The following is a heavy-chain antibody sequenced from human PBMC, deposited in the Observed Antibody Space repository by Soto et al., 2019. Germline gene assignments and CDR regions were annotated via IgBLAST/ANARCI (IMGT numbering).Heavy chain of an antibody. CDR2: ISGSGGST. D-gene: IGHD5-12*01. V-gene: IGHV3-23*01. J-gene: IGHJ4*02. CDR3: AKDLEGDGYNLGYFDY. CDR1: GFTFSSYA. Sequence: PGGSLRLSCAASGFTFSSYAMSWVRQAPGKGLKWVSAISGSGGSTYYADSVKGRFTISRDNSKNTLYLQMNSLRAEDTAVYYCAKDLEGDGYNLGYFDYWGQGTLVTVSS.